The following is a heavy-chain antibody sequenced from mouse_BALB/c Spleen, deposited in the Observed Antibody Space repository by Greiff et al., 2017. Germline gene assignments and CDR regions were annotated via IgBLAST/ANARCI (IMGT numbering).Heavy chain of an antibody. D-gene: IGHD1-1*01. J-gene: IGHJ1*01. CDR3: ARDLDYYGSSYEYFDV. V-gene: IGHV1-87*01. Sequence: QVQLKQSGAELARPGASVKLSCKASGYTFTSYWMQWVKQRPGQGLEWIGAIYPGDGDTRYTQKFKGKATLTADKSSSTAYMQLSSLASEDSAVYYCARDLDYYGSSYEYFDVWGAGTTVTVSS. CDR2: IYPGDGDT. CDR1: GYTFTSYW.